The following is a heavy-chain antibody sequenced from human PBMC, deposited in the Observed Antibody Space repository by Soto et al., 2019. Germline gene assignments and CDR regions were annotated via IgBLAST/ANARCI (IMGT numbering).Heavy chain of an antibody. V-gene: IGHV4-61*01. D-gene: IGHD5-18*01. CDR2: IYYSGST. CDR3: ARDRLERDTAMDLYYYYGMDV. J-gene: IGHJ6*02. Sequence: PSETLSLTCTVSGGSVSSGSYYWSWIRQPPGKGMEWIGYIYYSGSTNYNPSLKSRVTISVDTSKNQFSLKLSSVTAADTAVYYCARDRLERDTAMDLYYYYGMDVWGQGTTVTVSS. CDR1: GGSVSSGSYY.